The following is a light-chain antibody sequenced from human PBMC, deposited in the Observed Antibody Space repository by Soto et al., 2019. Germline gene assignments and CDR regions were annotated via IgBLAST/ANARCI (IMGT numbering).Light chain of an antibody. Sequence: DIVWTQSPDTLSFAPGERATLYCRASQSVGSSLAWYQQKPGQAPRLLIYDASNRATCIPARFSGSGSGTDFTLTISSLEPEDFAVYSCQQRSNWPPEVTLGPGTTVDIK. CDR1: QSVGSS. J-gene: IGKJ3*01. CDR2: DAS. V-gene: IGKV3-11*01. CDR3: QQRSNWPPEVT.